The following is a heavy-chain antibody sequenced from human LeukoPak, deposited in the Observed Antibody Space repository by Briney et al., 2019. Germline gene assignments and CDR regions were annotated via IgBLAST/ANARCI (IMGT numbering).Heavy chain of an antibody. Sequence: GGSLRLSCAASGFTLSSYSMNWVRQAPGKGLEWVSSISSSSSYIYYADSVKGRFTISRDNAKNSLYLQMNSLRAEDTAVYYCAREYSSSWYPGAFDYWGQGTLVTVSS. CDR1: GFTLSSYS. J-gene: IGHJ4*02. V-gene: IGHV3-21*01. D-gene: IGHD6-13*01. CDR3: AREYSSSWYPGAFDY. CDR2: ISSSSSYI.